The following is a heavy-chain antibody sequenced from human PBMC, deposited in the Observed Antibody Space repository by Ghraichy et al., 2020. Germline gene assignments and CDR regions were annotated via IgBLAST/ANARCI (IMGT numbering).Heavy chain of an antibody. CDR2: IYTGGRT. J-gene: IGHJ4*02. Sequence: GVLRLSCAASGFSVSNNYMGWVRQAPGKGLEWVAVIYTGGRTYYADSVKGRFTISRDSSENTLYLQMTNVRADDTAVYICGSPYYYDSSAWAYWGQGTLVTVSS. V-gene: IGHV3-53*01. CDR3: GSPYYYDSSAWAY. CDR1: GFSVSNNY. D-gene: IGHD3-22*01.